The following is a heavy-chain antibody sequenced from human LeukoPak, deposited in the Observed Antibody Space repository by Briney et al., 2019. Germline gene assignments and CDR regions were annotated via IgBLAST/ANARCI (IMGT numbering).Heavy chain of an antibody. Sequence: PGGSLRLSCAASGFSFSSSWMHWVRQVPGKGLVWVSRINDDETSTSYADSVKGRFTISRDNAKNTLYLQVNSLRAEDTAVYYCATTGSGSYYDYWGQGTLVTVSS. D-gene: IGHD1-26*01. CDR2: INDDETST. V-gene: IGHV3-74*01. CDR3: ATTGSGSYYDY. J-gene: IGHJ4*02. CDR1: GFSFSSSW.